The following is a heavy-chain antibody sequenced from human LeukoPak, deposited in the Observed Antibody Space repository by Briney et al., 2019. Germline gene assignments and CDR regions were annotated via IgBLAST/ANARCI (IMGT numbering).Heavy chain of an antibody. CDR2: RSIYNGNT. CDR3: ARDPVNKWEEVDY. V-gene: IGHV1-18*01. J-gene: IGHJ4*02. D-gene: IGHD1-26*01. CDR1: GNDLNYYF. Sequence: ASVKFSCKASGNDLNYYFISWVRQATGQCLQSFGWRSIYNGNTDYELQGRVSMTTDTSSSPASLELRSLRSDATAVYYCARDPVNKWEEVDYWGQGTLVTVSS.